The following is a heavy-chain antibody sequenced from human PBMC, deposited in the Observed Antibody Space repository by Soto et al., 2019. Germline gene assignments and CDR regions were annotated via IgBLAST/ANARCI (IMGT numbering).Heavy chain of an antibody. V-gene: IGHV4-30-2*01. Sequence: PSETLSLTCTVSGGSSSSGDYYWTWIRQPPGTGLEWIGYIYHSGNTYYNPSLKSRVTISVVRSKNQFFLDLNYVTAADTAVYYCARFGHSGGYFPSYFDSWGQGTLVTVSS. CDR2: IYHSGNT. D-gene: IGHD3-22*01. CDR1: GGSSSSGDYY. J-gene: IGHJ4*02. CDR3: ARFGHSGGYFPSYFDS.